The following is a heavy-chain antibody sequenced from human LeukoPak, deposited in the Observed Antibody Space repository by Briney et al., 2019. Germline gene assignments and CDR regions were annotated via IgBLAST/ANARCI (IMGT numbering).Heavy chain of an antibody. CDR1: GGTFNSYG. CDR3: ASIRGVGATSYFDY. CDR2: IIPLFGAA. Sequence: SVKVSCKASGGTFNSYGISWVRQAPGQGLEWMGGIIPLFGAANYAQKFQGRVTITTDESTSTAYMELSSLRSEDTAVYYCASIRGVGATSYFDYWGQGTLVTVSS. D-gene: IGHD1-26*01. V-gene: IGHV1-69*05. J-gene: IGHJ4*02.